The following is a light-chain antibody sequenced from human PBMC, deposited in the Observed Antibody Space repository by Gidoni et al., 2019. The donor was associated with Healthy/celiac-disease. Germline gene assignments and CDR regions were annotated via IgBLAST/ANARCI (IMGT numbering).Light chain of an antibody. CDR3: QQRSNWPPWT. J-gene: IGKJ1*01. CDR1: QSVSSY. Sequence: EIVFPQSPATLSLSPGERATLSCRASQSVSSYLAWYQQNPGQAPRLLIYDASNRATGSRARFRGSGSGTDFALTISSRGPEDFAVYYCQQRSNWPPWTFGQGTKVEIK. V-gene: IGKV3-11*01. CDR2: DAS.